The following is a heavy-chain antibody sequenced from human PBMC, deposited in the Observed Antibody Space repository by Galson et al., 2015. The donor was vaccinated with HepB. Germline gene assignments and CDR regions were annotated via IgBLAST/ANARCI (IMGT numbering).Heavy chain of an antibody. CDR3: ARETVGASFDY. J-gene: IGHJ4*02. Sequence: ETLSLTCAVSGDSISSSNWWSWVRQPPGKGLEWIGEISHSGSTNYNPSLKSRVTISVDKSKNQFSLKLSSVTAADTAVYYCARETVGASFDYWGQGTLVTASS. CDR2: ISHSGST. V-gene: IGHV4-4*02. CDR1: GDSISSSNW. D-gene: IGHD1-26*01.